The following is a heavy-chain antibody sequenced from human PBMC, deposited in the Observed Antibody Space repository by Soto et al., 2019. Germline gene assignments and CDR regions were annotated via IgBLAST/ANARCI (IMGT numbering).Heavy chain of an antibody. CDR3: ARDPTYFYDSSGYYDY. CDR2: IINDGSST. CDR1: GFTFSSYW. D-gene: IGHD3-22*01. J-gene: IGHJ4*02. Sequence: EVQLVESGGGLVQPGGSLRLSCAASGFTFSSYWMHWVRQAPGKGLVWVSRIINDGSSTSYADSVKGRFTISRDNAKNTLYLQMNSLRAEDTVVYYCARDPTYFYDSSGYYDYWGQGTLVTVSS. V-gene: IGHV3-74*01.